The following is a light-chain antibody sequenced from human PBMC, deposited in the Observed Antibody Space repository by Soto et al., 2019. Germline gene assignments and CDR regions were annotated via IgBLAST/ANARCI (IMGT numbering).Light chain of an antibody. CDR2: SNN. CDR3: AAWDDSLNGRYV. CDR1: SSHIVSNT. J-gene: IGLJ1*01. V-gene: IGLV1-44*01. Sequence: QSALTKPPSASGTPGQRVTISCSGSSSHIVSNTVNWYQQLPGTAPKLLIYSNNQRPSGVPDRFSGSKSGTSASLAISELQSEDEADYYCAAWDDSLNGRYVFGTGTKVTVL.